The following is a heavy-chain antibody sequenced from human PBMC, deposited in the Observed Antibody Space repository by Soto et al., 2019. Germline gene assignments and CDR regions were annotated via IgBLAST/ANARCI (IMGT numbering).Heavy chain of an antibody. D-gene: IGHD3-9*01. CDR1: GGTFSSYA. CDR2: IIPIFGTA. V-gene: IGHV1-69*13. J-gene: IGHJ4*02. CDR3: ASRATLRYFDWFDY. Sequence: ASVKVSCKASGGTFSSYAISWVRQAPGQGLEWMGGIIPIFGTANYAQKFQGRVTITADESTSTAYMELSSLRSEDTAVYYCASRATLRYFDWFDYWGQGTLVTVSS.